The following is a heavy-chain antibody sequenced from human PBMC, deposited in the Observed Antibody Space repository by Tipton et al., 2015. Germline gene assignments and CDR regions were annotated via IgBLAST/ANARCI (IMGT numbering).Heavy chain of an antibody. J-gene: IGHJ3*02. Sequence: SLRLSCAASGFTFSSYAMSWVRQAPGKGKEWVPAISGSGGSTYYADSVKGRFTISRDNSKNTLYLPMNSLRAEDTAVYYCAKALTYYYDSSGYSDAFDIWGQGTMVTVSS. CDR3: AKALTYYYDSSGYSDAFDI. D-gene: IGHD3-22*01. CDR1: GFTFSSYA. CDR2: ISGSGGST. V-gene: IGHV3-23*01.